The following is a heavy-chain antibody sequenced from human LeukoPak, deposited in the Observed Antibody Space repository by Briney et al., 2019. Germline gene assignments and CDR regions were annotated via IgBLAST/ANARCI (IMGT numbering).Heavy chain of an antibody. V-gene: IGHV3-72*01. CDR1: GFTFSDHY. J-gene: IGHJ4*02. D-gene: IGHD6-19*01. Sequence: PGGSLRLSCAASGFTFSDHYIDWVRQAPGKGLEWVGHIRNKANGYTTEYAAYVKGRFTISRDDSKNSLYLQMNSLKTEDTAVYYCATVLAVAGLDYWGQGTLVTVSS. CDR2: IRNKANGYTT. CDR3: ATVLAVAGLDY.